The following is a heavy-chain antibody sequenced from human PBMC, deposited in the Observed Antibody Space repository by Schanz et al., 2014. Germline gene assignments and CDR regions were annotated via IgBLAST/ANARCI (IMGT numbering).Heavy chain of an antibody. D-gene: IGHD2-8*01. V-gene: IGHV3-23*04. CDR1: GFTFSSYS. CDR3: TTDNGHFAFDF. Sequence: VQLVESGGGVVQPGRSLRLSCTASGFTFSSYSMNWVRQAPGKGLEWVSAISGSGGSTYYADSVKGRFTISRDNSKNTLYLQMNSLRPEDTAVYYCTTDNGHFAFDFWGQGTMVTVSS. J-gene: IGHJ3*01. CDR2: ISGSGGST.